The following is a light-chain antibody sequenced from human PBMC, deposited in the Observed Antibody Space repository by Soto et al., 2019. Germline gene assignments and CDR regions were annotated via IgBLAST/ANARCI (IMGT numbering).Light chain of an antibody. Sequence: DIPMTQSPSTLSASVGDRVTITCRASESISSWLAWYQQKPGKAPRLLIYAASRLGSGVPSRFSGSGSGTEFTLTISSLQPDDLATYYCQQYYSYSKTFXQGTKADIK. CDR3: QQYYSYSKT. V-gene: IGKV1-5*01. CDR2: AAS. CDR1: ESISSW. J-gene: IGKJ1*01.